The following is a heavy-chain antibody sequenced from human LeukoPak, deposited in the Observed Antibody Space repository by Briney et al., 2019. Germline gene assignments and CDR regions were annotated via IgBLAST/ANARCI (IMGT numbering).Heavy chain of an antibody. CDR3: SRGHYGPDY. V-gene: IGHV3-74*01. CDR2: IQRDGSSP. Sequence: GGSLRLSCGVYGFIFSGYGMHWVRQAPGKGLEWVSGIQRDGSSPTYADSVKGRFTISRDNAKGSVYLQVNILRAEDTAVYYCSRGHYGPDYWGQGTLVTVSS. CDR1: GFIFSGYG. J-gene: IGHJ4*02. D-gene: IGHD3-16*01.